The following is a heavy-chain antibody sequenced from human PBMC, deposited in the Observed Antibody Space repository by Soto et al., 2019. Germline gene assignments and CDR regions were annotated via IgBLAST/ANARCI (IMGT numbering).Heavy chain of an antibody. CDR2: IYTSGST. D-gene: IGHD2-2*01. CDR3: ARACSSNSCYDVFDY. Sequence: SETLSLTCTVSGGSISSYYWSWIRRPAGKGLEWIGRIYTSGSTNYNPSLKSRVTMSVDTSKNQFSLKRSSVTAADTAVYYCARACSSNSCYDVFDYWGQGTLVTVS. V-gene: IGHV4-4*07. J-gene: IGHJ4*02. CDR1: GGSISSYY.